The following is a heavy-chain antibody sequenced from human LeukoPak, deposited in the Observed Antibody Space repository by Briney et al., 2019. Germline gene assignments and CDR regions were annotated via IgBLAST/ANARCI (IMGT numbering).Heavy chain of an antibody. V-gene: IGHV3-30-3*01. CDR1: GFTFSSYA. Sequence: GGSLRLSCAASGFTFSSYAVHWVRQAPGKGLEWVAVISYDGSNKYYADSVKGRFTISRDNSKNTLYLQMNSLRAEDTAVYYCASIAPRDAFDIWGQGTMVTVSS. D-gene: IGHD6-13*01. CDR2: ISYDGSNK. CDR3: ASIAPRDAFDI. J-gene: IGHJ3*02.